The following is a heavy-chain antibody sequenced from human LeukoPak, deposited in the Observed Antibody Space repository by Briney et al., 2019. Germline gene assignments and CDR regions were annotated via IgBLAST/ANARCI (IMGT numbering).Heavy chain of an antibody. CDR3: AKDGVRVVTLGFDY. J-gene: IGHJ4*02. CDR1: GFTFSSFA. D-gene: IGHD4-23*01. CDR2: INTGGGTT. V-gene: IGHV3-23*01. Sequence: GGSLRLSCAASGFTFSSFAMTWVRQAPGKGLEWVSVINTGGGTTDYADSVKGRFTISRDNSKNTLYLQMNSLRAEDTAVYYCAKDGVRVVTLGFDYWGQGTLVTVSS.